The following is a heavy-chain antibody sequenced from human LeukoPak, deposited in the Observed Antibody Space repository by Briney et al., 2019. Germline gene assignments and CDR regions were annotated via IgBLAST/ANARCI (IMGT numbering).Heavy chain of an antibody. J-gene: IGHJ4*02. CDR1: GGSISSYY. Sequence: SETLSLTCTVSGGSISSYYWSWIRQPPGKGLEWIGYIYYSGSTNYNPSLKSRVTISVDTSKNQFSLKLSSATAADTAVYYCARASPTDYDFWSGYYRGPGPQYYFDYWGQGTLVTVSS. CDR2: IYYSGST. D-gene: IGHD3-3*01. V-gene: IGHV4-59*12. CDR3: ARASPTDYDFWSGYYRGPGPQYYFDY.